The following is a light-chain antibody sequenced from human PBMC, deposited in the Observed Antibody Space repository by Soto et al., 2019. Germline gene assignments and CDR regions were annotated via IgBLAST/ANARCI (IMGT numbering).Light chain of an antibody. V-gene: IGLV1-40*01. CDR3: QSYDSSLSGYV. J-gene: IGLJ1*01. CDR2: ENN. CDR1: SSNIGAGYE. Sequence: QSALTQPPSVSEAPGQRVTISCTVSSSNIGAGYEAHWYQQVPGTAPKLLIYENNNRPSGVPDRFSGSKSGTSASLAITGLQAEDEAEYYCQSYDSSLSGYVFGTGTKVTVL.